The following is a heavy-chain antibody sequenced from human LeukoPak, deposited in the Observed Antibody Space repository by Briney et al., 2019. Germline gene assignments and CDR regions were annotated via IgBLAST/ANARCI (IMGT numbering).Heavy chain of an antibody. Sequence: GSLRLSCAASGFIFSNYWMSWVRQAPGKGLEWIGEINHSGSTNYNPSLKSRVTISVDTSKNQFSLKLSSVTAADTAVYYCARGLFVVVEVWGSNYFDYWGQGTLVTVSS. CDR1: GFIFSNYW. V-gene: IGHV4-4*02. J-gene: IGHJ4*02. CDR3: ARGLFVVVEVWGSNYFDY. CDR2: INHSGST. D-gene: IGHD3-16*01.